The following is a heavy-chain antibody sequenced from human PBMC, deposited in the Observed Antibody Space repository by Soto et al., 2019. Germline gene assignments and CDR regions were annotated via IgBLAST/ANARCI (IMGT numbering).Heavy chain of an antibody. CDR2: ISAYNGNT. CDR3: ARTLPYLSWDSGRHDY. CDR1: GYTFTSYG. J-gene: IGHJ4*02. V-gene: IGHV1-18*01. Sequence: ASVKVSCKASGYTFTSYGISWVRQAPGQGLEWMGWISAYNGNTNYAQKLQGRVTMTTDTSTSTAYMELRSLRSDDTAVYYCARTLPYLSWDSGRHDYWGQGTLVTVSS. D-gene: IGHD1-26*01.